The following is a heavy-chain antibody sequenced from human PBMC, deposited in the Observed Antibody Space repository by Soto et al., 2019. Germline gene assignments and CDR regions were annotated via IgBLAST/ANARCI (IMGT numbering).Heavy chain of an antibody. D-gene: IGHD2-15*01. CDR2: IYYSGST. CDR1: GGSISSSSFH. J-gene: IGHJ4*02. V-gene: IGHV4-39*07. CDR3: ARARGARYFDY. Sequence: PSETLSLTCTVSGGSISSSSFHWGWIRQPPGKGLEWIGSIYYSGSTYYSPSLKSRVTISVDTSKNQFSLKLSSVTAADTAVYYCARARGARYFDYWGQGTLVTVSS.